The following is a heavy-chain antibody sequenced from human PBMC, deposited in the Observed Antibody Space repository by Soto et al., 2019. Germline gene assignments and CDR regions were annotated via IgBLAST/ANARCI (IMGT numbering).Heavy chain of an antibody. CDR1: GFTFGDYT. Sequence: PGGSLRLSCAASGFTFGDYTMTWVRQAPGKGLEWVSTISGPSSSTYYADSVKGRFTVSRDNSNNTLYLHMNSLRAEDTALYYCARAPMVLSRSYFDSWGQGTPVTVSS. CDR3: ARAPMVLSRSYFDS. V-gene: IGHV3-23*01. D-gene: IGHD2-8*01. J-gene: IGHJ4*02. CDR2: ISGPSSST.